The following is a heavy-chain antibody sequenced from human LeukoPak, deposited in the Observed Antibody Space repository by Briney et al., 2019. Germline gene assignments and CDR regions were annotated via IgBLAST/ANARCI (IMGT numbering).Heavy chain of an antibody. CDR2: IYYSGST. CDR3: PTVDYSASYYGLSCFDP. J-gene: IGHJ5*02. V-gene: IGHV4-39*01. D-gene: IGHD1-26*01. CDR1: GGFISSSGYY. Sequence: SETVSLTCTVSGGFISSSGYYWGWIRQPPGRGLEWIASIYYSGSTYYNPSLKSRVTISVDTSKNQLSLKLSSLTAASTAVDYCPTVDYSASYYGLSCFDPWGQGTLVTVSS.